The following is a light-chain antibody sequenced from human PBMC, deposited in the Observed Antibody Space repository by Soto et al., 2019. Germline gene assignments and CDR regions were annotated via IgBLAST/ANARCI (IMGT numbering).Light chain of an antibody. J-gene: IGLJ1*01. CDR1: SSDVGSYNL. CDR2: EVS. CDR3: CSYAGSSTFYV. V-gene: IGLV2-23*02. Sequence: QSVLTQPASVSGSPGQSITISCTGTSSDVGSYNLVSWYQQHPGKAHKLMIYEVSKRPSGVSNRFSGSKSSNTAYMTISGLQTEDEADYYCCSYAGSSTFYVFGTGTKVTVL.